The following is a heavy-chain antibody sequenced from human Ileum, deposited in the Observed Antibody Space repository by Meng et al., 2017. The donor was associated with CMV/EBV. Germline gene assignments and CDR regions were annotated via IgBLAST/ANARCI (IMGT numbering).Heavy chain of an antibody. V-gene: IGHV4-34*01. CDR1: DASFSDFY. Sequence: QLWGAGVLKPSETLSLTCDVYDASFSDFYWSWTRHLPGKGLEWIGEIHPSGSTHYNPSLESRVSISVHMSNNQFSLKVSSVTAADTAVYYCARGQDNHKGGVHWGQGTLVTVSS. CDR3: ARGQDNHKGGVH. D-gene: IGHD1-14*01. CDR2: IHPSGST. J-gene: IGHJ4*02.